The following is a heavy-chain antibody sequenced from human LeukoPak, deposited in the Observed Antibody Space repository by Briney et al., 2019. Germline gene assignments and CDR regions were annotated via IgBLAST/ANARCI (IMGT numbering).Heavy chain of an antibody. CDR1: GYSFSTYG. Sequence: ASVKVSCKASGYSFSTYGISWLRQAPGQGLEWMGWISGKSGKRNYGQKLQGRVTMTTNTSTSTAYMELTSLTSDDTAVYYCAGDCGSDSCQLPFWGQGTMVTVSS. J-gene: IGHJ3*01. CDR3: AGDCGSDSCQLPF. V-gene: IGHV1-18*01. D-gene: IGHD2-21*02. CDR2: ISGKSGKR.